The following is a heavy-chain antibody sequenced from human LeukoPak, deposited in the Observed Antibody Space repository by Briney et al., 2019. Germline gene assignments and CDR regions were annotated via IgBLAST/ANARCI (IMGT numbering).Heavy chain of an antibody. CDR2: ISSSGSTI. V-gene: IGHV3-48*03. Sequence: GGSLRLSCAASGFTFSSYEMNWVRQAPGKGLEWVSYISSSGSTIYYADSVKGRFTISRHNAKNSLNLQMNSLRAEDTAVYYCARDYNYYGSGSDAFDIWGQGTMVTVSS. D-gene: IGHD3-10*01. CDR3: ARDYNYYGSGSDAFDI. J-gene: IGHJ3*02. CDR1: GFTFSSYE.